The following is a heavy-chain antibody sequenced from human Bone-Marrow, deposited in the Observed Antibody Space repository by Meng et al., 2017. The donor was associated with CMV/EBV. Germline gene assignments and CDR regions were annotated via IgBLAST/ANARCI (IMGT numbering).Heavy chain of an antibody. Sequence: GSLRLSCTVSGGSISSYYWSWIRQPPGKGLEWIGYIYYSGSTNYNPSLKSRVTISVDTSKNQFSLKLSSVTAADTAVYYCARGRLAAGTLYYFDYWGQGTLVTASS. V-gene: IGHV4-59*01. CDR1: GGSISSYY. CDR3: ARGRLAAGTLYYFDY. J-gene: IGHJ4*02. CDR2: IYYSGST. D-gene: IGHD6-13*01.